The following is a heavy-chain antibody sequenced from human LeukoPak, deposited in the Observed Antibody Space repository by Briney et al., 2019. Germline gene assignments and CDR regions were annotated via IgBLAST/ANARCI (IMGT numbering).Heavy chain of an antibody. CDR2: ISGSGMSI. J-gene: IGHJ5*02. CDR3: AKVSRYYYDSSGENWFDP. D-gene: IGHD3-22*01. Sequence: PGGSLRLSCAASGSIFNNYEMNWVRQAPGKGLEWVSYISGSGMSIYYADSVKGRFTISRDNSKNALYLQMNSLRAEDTAVYYCAKVSRYYYDSSGENWFDPWGQGTLVTVSS. V-gene: IGHV3-48*03. CDR1: GSIFNNYE.